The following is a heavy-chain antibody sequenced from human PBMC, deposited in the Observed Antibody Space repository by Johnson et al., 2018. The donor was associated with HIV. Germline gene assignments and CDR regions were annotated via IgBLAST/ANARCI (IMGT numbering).Heavy chain of an antibody. CDR1: GFTFDDYG. CDR2: INWNGGST. D-gene: IGHD6-19*01. V-gene: IGHV3-20*04. J-gene: IGHJ3*02. Sequence: MQLVESGGGLVQPGRSLRLSCAASGFTFDDYGMSWVRQAPGKGLEWVSGINWNGGSTGYADSVKGRVTISRDNAKNSLHLQMNSLRAEDTAFYYCARDRRNRQWQRLDAFDIWGQGTMVIVSS. CDR3: ARDRRNRQWQRLDAFDI.